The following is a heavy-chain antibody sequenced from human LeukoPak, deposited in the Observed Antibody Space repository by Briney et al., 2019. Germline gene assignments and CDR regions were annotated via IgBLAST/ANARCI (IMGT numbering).Heavy chain of an antibody. J-gene: IGHJ4*02. Sequence: GGSLRLSCAASGSTFSSYAMSWVRQAPGRGLEWVSSISGSAGSTYYADSVKGRFTISRDNSRNTLYLQMNNLRAEDTALYYCAKDRLPDGRWSLDYWGQGTLVTVSS. CDR1: GSTFSSYA. V-gene: IGHV3-23*01. D-gene: IGHD6-13*01. CDR2: ISGSAGST. CDR3: AKDRLPDGRWSLDY.